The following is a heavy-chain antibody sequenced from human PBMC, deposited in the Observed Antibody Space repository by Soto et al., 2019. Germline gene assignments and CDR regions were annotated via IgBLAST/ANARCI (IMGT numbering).Heavy chain of an antibody. CDR2: IKSRADGGTT. V-gene: IGHV3-15*01. J-gene: IGHJ4*02. CDR3: PNAYQWLPSYS. D-gene: IGHD6-19*01. Sequence: GSLRLSCAASGFTFTKAWMAGVRQTPGKGLEWVGRIKSRADGGTTDYAASVKDRFIISRDDSNDTLYLHMNRLKTEATEVYYCPNAYQWLPSYSWRQGALGTASS. CDR1: GFTFTKAW.